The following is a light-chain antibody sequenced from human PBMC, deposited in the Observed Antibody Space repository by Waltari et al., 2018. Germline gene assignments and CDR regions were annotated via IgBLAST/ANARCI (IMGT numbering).Light chain of an antibody. CDR1: SSNIGVNS. CDR2: DNN. J-gene: IGLJ2*01. CDR3: GTWDSSLDVV. Sequence: QSVLTQPPSVSAAPGQKVTISCSGSSSNIGVNSVSWYQQFPGTAPRLLIYDNNKRPSGIPDRFSGSKSGTSATLGITGLQTGDEADYYCGTWDSSLDVVFGGGTKLTVL. V-gene: IGLV1-51*01.